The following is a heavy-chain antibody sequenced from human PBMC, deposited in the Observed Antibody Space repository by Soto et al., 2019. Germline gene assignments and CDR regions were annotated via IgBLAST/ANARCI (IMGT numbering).Heavy chain of an antibody. CDR2: IYSGGST. CDR3: ARWYYDFWSGLPGGMDV. D-gene: IGHD3-3*01. V-gene: IGHV3-23*03. CDR1: GFTFSSYA. Sequence: EVQLLESGGGLVQPGGSLRLSCAASGFTFSSYAMSWVRQAPGKGLEWVSVIYSGGSTYYADSVKGRFTISRDNSKNTLYLQMNSLRAEDTAVYYCARWYYDFWSGLPGGMDVWGQGTTVTVSS. J-gene: IGHJ6*02.